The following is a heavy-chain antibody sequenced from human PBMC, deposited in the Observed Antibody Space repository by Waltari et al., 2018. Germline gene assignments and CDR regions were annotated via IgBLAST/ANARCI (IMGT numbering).Heavy chain of an antibody. CDR1: GFSVRNNY. CDR3: TREGGISGYFDF. Sequence: EVQIVESGGTLVQTGESLRLSCLVSGFSVRNNYMSWVRQAPGKGLEWVSVIHRSGNIFYADSVRGRFTSSKDTSKNTVYLQMSGLRAEDTAVYYCTREGGISGYFDFWGQGSLVTVSS. J-gene: IGHJ4*02. D-gene: IGHD2-15*01. CDR2: IHRSGNI. V-gene: IGHV3-66*01.